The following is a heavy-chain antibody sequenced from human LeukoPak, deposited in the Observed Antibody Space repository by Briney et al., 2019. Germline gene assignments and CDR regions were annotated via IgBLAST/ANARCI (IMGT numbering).Heavy chain of an antibody. CDR3: ARRNTADGDHAFDY. V-gene: IGHV4-39*01. J-gene: IGHJ4*02. CDR2: IYYSGTT. D-gene: IGHD4-17*01. CDR1: GGSISSSSYY. Sequence: SETLSLTCTVSGGSISSSSYYWGWIRQPPGKGLGWIGTIYYSGTTYYNPSLKSRVTISVDTSKNQFSLKLSSVTAADTAVYYCARRNTADGDHAFDYWGQGTLVTVSS.